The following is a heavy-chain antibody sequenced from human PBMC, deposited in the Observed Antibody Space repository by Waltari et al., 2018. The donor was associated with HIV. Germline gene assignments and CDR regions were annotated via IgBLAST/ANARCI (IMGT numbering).Heavy chain of an antibody. Sequence: EVQLVESGGGLVQPGGSLRLSCAASGFTFSSYSINWVRQAPGKGLGWVSYISSISSTIYYADSVKGRFTISRDNAKNSLYLQMNSLRDEDTAVYYCARDPSIVGVTYGMDVWGQGTTVTVSS. CDR3: ARDPSIVGVTYGMDV. CDR2: ISSISSTI. CDR1: GFTFSSYS. V-gene: IGHV3-48*02. D-gene: IGHD1-26*01. J-gene: IGHJ6*02.